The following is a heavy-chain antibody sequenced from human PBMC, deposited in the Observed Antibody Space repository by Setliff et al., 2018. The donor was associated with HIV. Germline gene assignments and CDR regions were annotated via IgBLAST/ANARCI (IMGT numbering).Heavy chain of an antibody. CDR1: EFTFGDYA. J-gene: IGHJ6*03. V-gene: IGHV3-49*04. Sequence: GESLKISCTASEFTFGDYAMSWVRQAPGKGLEWVGFIRSKTYGGTTKYAASVKGRFTISRDDSKSVAYLQMNSLKTEDTAVYYCTRVPINSYYYMDVWGKGTTVTVSS. CDR3: TRVPINSYYYMDV. CDR2: IRSKTYGGTT. D-gene: IGHD2-21*01.